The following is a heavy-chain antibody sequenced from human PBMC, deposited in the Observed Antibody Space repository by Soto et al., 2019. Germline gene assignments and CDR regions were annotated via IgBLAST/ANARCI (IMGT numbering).Heavy chain of an antibody. CDR3: AKGLNYYDSSGYYYGLDY. J-gene: IGHJ4*02. CDR1: GFTFSSYG. CDR2: ISYDGSNK. Sequence: QVQLVESGGGVVQPGRSLRLSCAASGFTFSSYGMHWVRQAPGKGLEWVAVISYDGSNKYYEDSVKGRFTISRDNSKNTLYLQMNSLRAEDTAVYYCAKGLNYYDSSGYYYGLDYWGQGTLVTVSS. D-gene: IGHD3-22*01. V-gene: IGHV3-30*18.